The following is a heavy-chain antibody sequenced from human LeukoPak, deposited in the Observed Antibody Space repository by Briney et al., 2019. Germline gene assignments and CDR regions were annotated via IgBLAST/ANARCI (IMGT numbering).Heavy chain of an antibody. CDR2: IYYSGST. J-gene: IGHJ3*02. CDR3: AGTLKYIGSGRDDAFDI. D-gene: IGHD3-10*01. V-gene: IGHV4-30-4*08. Sequence: PSETLSLTCTVSGGSISSGGYYWSWIRQPPGKGLEWIGYIYYSGSTYYNPSLKSRVIMSVDTSKSQFSLKLTSMTAADTAMFYCAGTLKYIGSGRDDAFDIWGQGTMVIVSS. CDR1: GGSISSGGYY.